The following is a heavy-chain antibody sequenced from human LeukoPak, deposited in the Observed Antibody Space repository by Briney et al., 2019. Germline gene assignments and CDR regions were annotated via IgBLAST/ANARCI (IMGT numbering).Heavy chain of an antibody. CDR2: IYYGGST. Sequence: SETLSLTCTVSGGSVSSVGYYWSWIRQSPGKGLEWIGYIYYGGSTNHNPSLKSRVTISVDTSKNQFSLKLSSVTAADTAVYYCARDRWAVAGIRDAFDIWGQGTMVTVSS. D-gene: IGHD6-19*01. CDR3: ARDRWAVAGIRDAFDI. CDR1: GGSVSSVGYY. J-gene: IGHJ3*02. V-gene: IGHV4-61*08.